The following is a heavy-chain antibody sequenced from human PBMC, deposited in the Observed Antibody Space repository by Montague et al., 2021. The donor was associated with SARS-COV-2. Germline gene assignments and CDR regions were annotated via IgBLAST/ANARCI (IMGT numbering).Heavy chain of an antibody. Sequence: VKPTQTLTLTCTFSGFSLSTSGMCMTRIRQPPGKALEWLARIDWDGDKYYNTSLKSRLTISKDTSKNLVVLTMTNMDPVDTATYYCARGPSDTYYYNGMDVWGRGTTVTVSS. CDR1: GFSLSTSGMC. J-gene: IGHJ6*02. V-gene: IGHV2-70*11. CDR3: ARGPSDTYYYNGMDV. CDR2: IDWDGDK.